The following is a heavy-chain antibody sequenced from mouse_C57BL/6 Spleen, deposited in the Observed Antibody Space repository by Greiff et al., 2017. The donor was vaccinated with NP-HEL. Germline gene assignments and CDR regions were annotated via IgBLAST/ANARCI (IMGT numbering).Heavy chain of an antibody. D-gene: IGHD2-3*01. J-gene: IGHJ4*01. V-gene: IGHV1-52*01. CDR3: ARGEGYDGYFAMDY. CDR2: IDPSDSET. CDR1: GYTFTSYW. Sequence: QVQLQQPGAELVRPGSSVKLSCKASGYTFTSYWMHWVKQRPIQGLEWIGNIDPSDSETHYNQKFKDKATLTVDKSSSTAYMQLSSLTSEDSAVYYCARGEGYDGYFAMDYWGQGTSVTVSS.